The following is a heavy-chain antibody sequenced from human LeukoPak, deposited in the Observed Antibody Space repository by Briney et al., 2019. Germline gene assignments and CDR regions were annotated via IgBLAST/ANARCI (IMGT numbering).Heavy chain of an antibody. CDR3: ARDGPGGHTVTTYYFDY. V-gene: IGHV3-30-3*01. CDR2: ISYDGSNK. D-gene: IGHD4-17*01. Sequence: RAGGSLRLSCAASGFTFSSYAMHWVRQAPGKGLEWVAVISYDGSNKYNADSVKGRFTISRDNSKNTLYLQMNSVRAEDTAVYYCARDGPGGHTVTTYYFDYWGQGTLVTVSS. CDR1: GFTFSSYA. J-gene: IGHJ4*02.